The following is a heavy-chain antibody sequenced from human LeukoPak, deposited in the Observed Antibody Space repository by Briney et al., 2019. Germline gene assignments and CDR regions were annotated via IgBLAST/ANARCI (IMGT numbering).Heavy chain of an antibody. J-gene: IGHJ6*03. CDR3: ASLDYYYHYMDV. V-gene: IGHV4-39*01. Sequence: PSETLSLTCVVSAGSISSTIVYWGWLRQPPGKGLEWIGNIYYSGSTYYNPSLKSRVTISVDTTKKQFSLKLSSVTAADTAVYYCASLDYYYHYMDVWGKATTVTLSS. CDR2: IYYSGST. CDR1: AGSISSTIVY.